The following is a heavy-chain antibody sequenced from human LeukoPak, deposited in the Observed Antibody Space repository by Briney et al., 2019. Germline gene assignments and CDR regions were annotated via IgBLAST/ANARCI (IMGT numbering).Heavy chain of an antibody. D-gene: IGHD1-26*01. CDR1: GGTFSSYA. CDR3: ASSPSGSYPENLDY. Sequence: SVKVSCKASGGTFSSYAISWVRQAPGQGLKWMGGIIPIFGTANYAQKFQGRVTITADESTSTAYMELSSLRSEDTAVYYCASSPSGSYPENLDYWGQGTLVTVSS. J-gene: IGHJ4*02. V-gene: IGHV1-69*13. CDR2: IIPIFGTA.